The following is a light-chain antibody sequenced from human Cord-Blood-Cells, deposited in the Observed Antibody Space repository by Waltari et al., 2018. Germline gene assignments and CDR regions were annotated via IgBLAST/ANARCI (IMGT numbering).Light chain of an antibody. CDR3: QSYDSSLSGSV. V-gene: IGLV1-40*01. CDR2: GNS. J-gene: IGLJ3*02. Sequence: QPPSVSGAPGQRVIISCTGSSSNIGAGYDVHWYQQLPGTAPKLLIYGNSNRPSGVPDRFSGSKSGTSASLAITGLQAEDEADYYCQSYDSSLSGSVFGGGTKLTVL. CDR1: SSNIGAGYD.